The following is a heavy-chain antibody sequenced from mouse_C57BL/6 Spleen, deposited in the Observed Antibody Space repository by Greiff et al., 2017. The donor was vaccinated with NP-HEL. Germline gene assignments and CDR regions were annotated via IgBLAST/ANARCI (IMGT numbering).Heavy chain of an antibody. CDR3: GLYDGYY. CDR1: GYAFSSSW. CDR2: IYPGDGDT. V-gene: IGHV1-82*01. J-gene: IGHJ2*01. D-gene: IGHD2-3*01. Sequence: QVQLKESGPELVKPGASVKISCKASGYAFSSSWMNWVKQRPGKGLEWIGRIYPGDGDTNYNGKFKGKATLTADKSSSTAYMQLSSLTSEDSAVYFCGLYDGYYWGQGTTLTVSS.